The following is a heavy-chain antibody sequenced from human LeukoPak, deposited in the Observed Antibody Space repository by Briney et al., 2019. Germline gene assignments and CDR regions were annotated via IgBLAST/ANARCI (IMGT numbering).Heavy chain of an antibody. Sequence: SETLSLTCSVSGGSISSYYWSWIRQPAGKGLEWIGRIYTSGSTNYNPSLKSRVTMSVDTSKNQFSLKLSSVTAADTAVYYCARGTEGFLGYCSSTSSGGCWGQGTLVTVSS. D-gene: IGHD2-2*01. CDR2: IYTSGST. J-gene: IGHJ4*02. CDR1: GGSISSYY. CDR3: ARGTEGFLGYCSSTSSGGC. V-gene: IGHV4-4*07.